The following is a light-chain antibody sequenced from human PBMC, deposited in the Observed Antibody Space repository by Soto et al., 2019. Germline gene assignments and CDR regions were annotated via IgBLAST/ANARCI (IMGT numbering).Light chain of an antibody. CDR2: ATS. J-gene: IGKJ2*01. V-gene: IGKV1-12*01. CDR1: QGISYW. Sequence: DIQMTQAPSSVSASVADRVTSTCRASQGISYWLAWYQQKAGKAPKLLIYATSTLQSRVPSRFRGSGSGTEFTFAIRSLQPEDVATYYCQQANSFPYTVGQGTKLEIK. CDR3: QQANSFPYT.